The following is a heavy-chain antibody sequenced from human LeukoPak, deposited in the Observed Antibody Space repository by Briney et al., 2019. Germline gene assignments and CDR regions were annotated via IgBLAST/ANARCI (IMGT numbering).Heavy chain of an antibody. Sequence: SGTLSLTCAVSGDSINTNHWWSWVRQPPGKGLEWIGEVYHSGSTNYNPSLKSRVTISVDTSKNQFSLKLTSMTAADTAVYYCGRETIAATGTSVFFDYWGQGTLVTVSS. J-gene: IGHJ4*02. CDR1: GDSINTNHW. D-gene: IGHD6-13*01. CDR2: VYHSGST. CDR3: GRETIAATGTSVFFDY. V-gene: IGHV4-4*02.